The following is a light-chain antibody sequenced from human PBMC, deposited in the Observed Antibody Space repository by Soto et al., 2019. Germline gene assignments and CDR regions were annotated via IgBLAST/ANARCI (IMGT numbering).Light chain of an antibody. CDR1: SSDVGSYNY. CDR3: KSYAGSNTYV. J-gene: IGLJ1*01. Sequence: QSVLTQPASVSGSPGQSITISCTGTSSDVGSYNYVSWYQQHPGKAPKLMIYEVRDRPSGIPDRFSGSKSGNTASLTVSGLQAADEADYFCKSYAGSNTYVFGSGTEVTVL. CDR2: EVR. V-gene: IGLV2-8*01.